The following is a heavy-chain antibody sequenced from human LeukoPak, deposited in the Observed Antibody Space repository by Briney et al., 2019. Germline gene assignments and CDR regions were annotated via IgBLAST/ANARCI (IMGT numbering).Heavy chain of an antibody. V-gene: IGHV4-39*07. J-gene: IGHJ4*02. D-gene: IGHD2-21*01. CDR2: IYYSGTT. Sequence: SETLSLTCSVSGGSISSTTYYWGWVRQPPGKGLEWIGNIYYSGTTYYNPSLKCQVTISADASKNQFSLKLSSVSAADTAVYFCARGYFYNFDYWGQGALVTVSS. CDR1: GGSISSTTYY. CDR3: ARGYFYNFDY.